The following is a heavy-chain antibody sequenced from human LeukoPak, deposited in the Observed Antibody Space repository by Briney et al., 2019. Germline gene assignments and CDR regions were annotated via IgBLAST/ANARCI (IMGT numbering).Heavy chain of an antibody. CDR3: ARDVSMDIGGSDC. CDR1: GFSFSTYA. CDR2: TSDSGGST. V-gene: IGHV3-23*01. D-gene: IGHD2-2*03. Sequence: GGSLRLSCAASGFSFSTYAMTWLRQAPGKGLEWVSTTSDSGGSTHYADAVKGRFTMSRDNSKNTLYLQLNSLRAEDTAVYYCARDVSMDIGGSDCWGPGTLVTVSS. J-gene: IGHJ4*02.